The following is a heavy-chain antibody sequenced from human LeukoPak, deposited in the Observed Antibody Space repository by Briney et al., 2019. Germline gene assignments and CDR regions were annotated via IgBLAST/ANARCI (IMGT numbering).Heavy chain of an antibody. CDR1: GYTFTSYG. CDR3: ARSKDIRMGSKRGIEMDY. J-gene: IGHJ4*02. Sequence: GASVKVSCKASGYTFTSYGISWVRQAPGQGLEWMGWISAYNGNTNYAQKLQGRVTMTTDTSTSTAYMELRSLRSDDTAVYYCARSKDIRMGSKRGIEMDYWGQGTLVTVSS. D-gene: IGHD5-24*01. CDR2: ISAYNGNT. V-gene: IGHV1-18*01.